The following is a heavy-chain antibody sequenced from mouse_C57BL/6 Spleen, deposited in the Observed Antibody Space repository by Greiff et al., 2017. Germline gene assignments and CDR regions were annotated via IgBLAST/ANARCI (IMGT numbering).Heavy chain of an antibody. J-gene: IGHJ2*01. CDR1: GYTFTDYE. CDR2: IDPETGGT. V-gene: IGHV1-15*01. D-gene: IGHD4-1*01. CDR3: TRSWGYFDY. Sequence: VQLQQSGAELVRPGASVTLSCKASGYTFTDYEMHWVKQTPVHGLEWIGAIDPETGGTAYNQKFKGKAILTADKSSSTAYMGLRSLTSEDSAVYYCTRSWGYFDYWGQGTTLTVSS.